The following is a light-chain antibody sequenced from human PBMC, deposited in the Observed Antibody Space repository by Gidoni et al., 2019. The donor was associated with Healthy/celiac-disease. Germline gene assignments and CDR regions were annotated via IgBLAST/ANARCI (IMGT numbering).Light chain of an antibody. CDR3: QQSYSTPRYT. CDR1: QSISSY. CDR2: AAS. V-gene: IGKV1-39*01. J-gene: IGKJ2*01. Sequence: DIQMTQSPSSLSASVGDRVTITCRASQSISSYLHWSQQKPGKAPKLLIYAASSLQSGVPSRFSGSGSGTDFTLTISSLQPEDFATYYCQQSYSTPRYTFGQGTKLEIK.